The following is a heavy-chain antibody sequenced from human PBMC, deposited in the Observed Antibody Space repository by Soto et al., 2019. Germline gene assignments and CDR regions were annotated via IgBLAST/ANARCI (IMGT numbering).Heavy chain of an antibody. J-gene: IGHJ4*02. V-gene: IGHV3-30-3*01. CDR2: ISYDGSNK. CDR3: ASVPSSSGRAHFDY. CDR1: GFTFSSYA. Sequence: QVQLVESGGGVVQPGRSLRLSCAASGFTFSSYAMHWVRQAPGKGLEWVAVISYDGSNKYYADSVKGRFTISRDNSKNMLNLQMNSLRAEDTAVYDCASVPSSSGRAHFDYWGQGTLVTVSS. D-gene: IGHD2-15*01.